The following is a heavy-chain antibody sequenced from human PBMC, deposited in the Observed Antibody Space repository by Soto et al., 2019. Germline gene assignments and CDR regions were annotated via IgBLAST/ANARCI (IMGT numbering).Heavy chain of an antibody. CDR3: AREGIAGAGRERYYYYGMDV. D-gene: IGHD6-19*01. J-gene: IGHJ6*02. V-gene: IGHV4-59*01. Sequence: SETLSLTCTVSGGSISSYYWSWIRQPPGKGLEWIGYIYYSGSTNYNPSLKSRVTISVDTSKNQFSLKLSSVTAADTAVYYCAREGIAGAGRERYYYYGMDVWGQGTTVTVAS. CDR1: GGSISSYY. CDR2: IYYSGST.